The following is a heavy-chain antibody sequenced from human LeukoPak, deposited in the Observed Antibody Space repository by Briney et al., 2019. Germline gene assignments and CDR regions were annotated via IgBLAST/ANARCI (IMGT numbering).Heavy chain of an antibody. CDR2: ISSRGSTI. D-gene: IGHD3-9*01. J-gene: IGHJ4*02. Sequence: PGGSLRLSCAPSGFRLSEYYMSWVRQAPGKGLQWVSYISSRGSTIYYADSVKGRFTIPRDNAKNSLFLQVNSLRAEDTAVYYCARAPGDSSGYHWGQGTLVTVSS. V-gene: IGHV3-11*01. CDR3: ARAPGDSSGYH. CDR1: GFRLSEYY.